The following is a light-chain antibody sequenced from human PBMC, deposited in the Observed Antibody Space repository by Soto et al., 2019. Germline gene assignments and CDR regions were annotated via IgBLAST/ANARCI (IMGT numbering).Light chain of an antibody. CDR3: QQYNSYWR. CDR2: DAS. CDR1: QTVNAW. J-gene: IGKJ1*01. Sequence: SQGTQSPFTLAACMGSSVTITCRASQTVNAWLVGSEHKPGTAPKPLNYDASILASAVTSMFSGSGYGKEFNLIISRLQPDDFATNDWQQYNSYWRFAQGTKVDIK. V-gene: IGKV1-5*01.